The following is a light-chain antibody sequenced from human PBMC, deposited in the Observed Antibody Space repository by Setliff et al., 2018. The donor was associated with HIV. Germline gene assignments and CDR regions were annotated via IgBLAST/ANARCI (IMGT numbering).Light chain of an antibody. CDR1: TGAVTSGHY. CDR3: RLSYNDDVG. Sequence: QAVVTQEPSLTVSPGGTVTLTCGSSTGAVTSGHYPYWFQQKPGQAPKTLIYDTNNKHSWTPARFSGSLLGGKAALTLSGAQPEDEADYYCRLSYNDDVGFGGGTKVTVL. CDR2: DTN. V-gene: IGLV7-46*01. J-gene: IGLJ2*01.